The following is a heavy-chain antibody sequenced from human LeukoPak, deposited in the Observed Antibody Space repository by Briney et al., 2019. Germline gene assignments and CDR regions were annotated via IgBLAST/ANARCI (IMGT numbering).Heavy chain of an antibody. D-gene: IGHD3-10*01. CDR2: IYYSWDT. CDR3: ARDRELLWFGELLEYFDY. J-gene: IGHJ4*02. V-gene: IGHV4-39*02. CDR1: GGSISSTSYY. Sequence: PSETLSLTCTVSGGSISSTSYYWGWIRQPPGKGLEWIGSIYYSWDTYYNPSLKSRVTISVDTSKNQFSLQLNSVTPEDTAVYYCARDRELLWFGELLEYFDYWGQGTLVTVSS.